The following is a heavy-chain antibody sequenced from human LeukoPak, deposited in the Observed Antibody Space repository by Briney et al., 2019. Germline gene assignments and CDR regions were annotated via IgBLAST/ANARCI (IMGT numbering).Heavy chain of an antibody. V-gene: IGHV1-46*01. D-gene: IGHD3-16*02. CDR2: INPSGGST. Sequence: ASVKVSCKASGYTFTSYYMHWVRQAPGQGLEWMGIINPSGGSTSYAQKFQGRVTMTRDMSTSTVYMELSSLRSEDTAVYYCAREALTFGGVIVISGGYFDYWGQGTLVTVSS. CDR3: AREALTFGGVIVISGGYFDY. CDR1: GYTFTSYY. J-gene: IGHJ4*02.